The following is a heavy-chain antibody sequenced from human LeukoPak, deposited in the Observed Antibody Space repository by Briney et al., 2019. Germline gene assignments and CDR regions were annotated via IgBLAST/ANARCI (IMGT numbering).Heavy chain of an antibody. Sequence: GGSLRLSCAASGFTFSSYAMHWVRQAPGKGLEWVSVIYSGSNTYYADSVKGRFTISRDNSKNTLYLQMNSLRAEDTAVYYCARVGGSGYYYYYMDVWGKGTTVTVSS. CDR3: ARVGGSGYYYYYMDV. CDR2: IYSGSNT. CDR1: GFTFSSYA. J-gene: IGHJ6*03. D-gene: IGHD3-10*01. V-gene: IGHV3-NL1*01.